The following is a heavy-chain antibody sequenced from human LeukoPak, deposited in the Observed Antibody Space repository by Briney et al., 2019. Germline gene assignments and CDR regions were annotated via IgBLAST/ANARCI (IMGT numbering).Heavy chain of an antibody. V-gene: IGHV3-30*19. CDR3: ARTPGPYSSGQGYYYMDV. Sequence: GGSLRLSCAASGLSFSGNGMHWVRQAPGKGLEWLAFIQYDGSSKYYADSVKGRFTISRDNSKNTLYLQMNTLRVEDTAVYYCARTPGPYSSGQGYYYMDVWGKGTTVTISS. CDR1: GLSFSGNG. CDR2: IQYDGSSK. D-gene: IGHD6-19*01. J-gene: IGHJ6*03.